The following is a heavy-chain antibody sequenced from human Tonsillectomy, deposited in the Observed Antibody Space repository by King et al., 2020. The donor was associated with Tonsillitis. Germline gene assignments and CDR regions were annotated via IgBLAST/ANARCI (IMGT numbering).Heavy chain of an antibody. Sequence: VQLQESGPGLVKPSETLSLTCTVSGVSISGFYWSWIRQPPGGGLEWIGCIDDSGNTNCNPSLKSRVTISLDTPKNQFSLKVASVTAADTATYYCARARDGDFWYFDLWGRGTLVPVSS. CDR2: IDDSGNT. V-gene: IGHV4-59*01. CDR1: GVSISGFY. J-gene: IGHJ2*01. D-gene: IGHD3-10*01. CDR3: ARARDGDFWYFDL.